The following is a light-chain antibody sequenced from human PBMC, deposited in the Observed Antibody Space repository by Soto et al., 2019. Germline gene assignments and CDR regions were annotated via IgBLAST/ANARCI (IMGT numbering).Light chain of an antibody. CDR2: DVS. CDR3: SSYTSVNLYV. V-gene: IGLV2-14*03. J-gene: IGLJ1*01. CDR1: KNYVGGYEH. Sequence: QSVLTPPAPVSWAPGQSISISFPGNKNYVGGYEHVSWYQQHPGKVPRLIIFDVSSRPSGVSHRFSGSKSGDTASLTISGLQAEDEADYYCSSYTSVNLYVFGTGTKVTVL.